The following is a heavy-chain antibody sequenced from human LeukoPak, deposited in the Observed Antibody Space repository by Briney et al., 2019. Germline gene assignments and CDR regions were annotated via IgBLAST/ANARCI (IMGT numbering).Heavy chain of an antibody. CDR3: ARDILTGYSSDY. CDR1: GFTVSSNY. V-gene: IGHV3-66*01. D-gene: IGHD3-9*01. CDR2: IYSGGST. J-gene: IGHJ4*02. Sequence: GGSLRLSCAASGFTVSSNYMSWVRQAPGKGLEWVSVIYSGGSTYYADSVKGRFTISRDNSKNTLYLQMNSLRAEDTAVYYCARDILTGYSSDYWGQGTLVTVSS.